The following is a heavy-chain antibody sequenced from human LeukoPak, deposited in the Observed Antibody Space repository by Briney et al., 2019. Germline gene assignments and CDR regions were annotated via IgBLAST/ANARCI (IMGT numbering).Heavy chain of an antibody. J-gene: IGHJ4*02. D-gene: IGHD3-10*01. Sequence: ASVKVSCKASGYTFTSYDINWVRQATGQGLEWMGWMNPNSGNTGYAQKFQGRVTMTRNTSISTAYMELSSLRSEDTAVYYCARGRWGFGGDPDYFDYWGQGTLVTVSS. CDR3: ARGRWGFGGDPDYFDY. CDR1: GYTFTSYD. CDR2: MNPNSGNT. V-gene: IGHV1-8*01.